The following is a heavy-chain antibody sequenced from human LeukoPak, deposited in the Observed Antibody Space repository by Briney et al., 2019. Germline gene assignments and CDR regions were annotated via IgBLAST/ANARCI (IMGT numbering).Heavy chain of an antibody. CDR3: ARKRGTPDY. CDR2: IKEDGSEK. D-gene: IGHD2-15*01. CDR1: GFIFRNYW. V-gene: IGHV3-7*01. Sequence: PGGSLRLSCAASGFIFRNYWMSWVRQAPGKGLEWVANIKEDGSEKYYVESVKGRFTISRDNAKNSLYLQMNSLRAEDTAVYYCARKRGTPDYWGQGTLVTVSS. J-gene: IGHJ4*02.